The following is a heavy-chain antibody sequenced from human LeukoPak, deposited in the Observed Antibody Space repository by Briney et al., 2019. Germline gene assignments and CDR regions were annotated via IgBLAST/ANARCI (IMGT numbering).Heavy chain of an antibody. CDR2: MSYDGSNK. D-gene: IGHD1-26*01. CDR1: GFSFSSYA. V-gene: IGHV3-30*04. Sequence: GGSLRLSCAASGFSFSSYAMHWVRQAPGKGLEWVAVMSYDGSNKYYADSVKGRFTISRDNSKNTLYLQMNSLRAEDTAVYYCAREPRESGNYLSFDYWGQGTLVTVSS. J-gene: IGHJ4*02. CDR3: AREPRESGNYLSFDY.